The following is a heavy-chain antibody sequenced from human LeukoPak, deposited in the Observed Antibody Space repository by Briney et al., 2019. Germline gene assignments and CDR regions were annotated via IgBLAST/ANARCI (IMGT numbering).Heavy chain of an antibody. Sequence: VKVSCKASGYTFTGYYMHWVRQAPGQGLEWMGWINPNSGGTNYAQKFQGRVTMTRDTSISTAYMELSRLRSDDTAVYYCARLGYCSGGSCYGLFYYYYMDVWGKGTTVTVSS. V-gene: IGHV1-2*02. J-gene: IGHJ6*03. CDR2: INPNSGGT. CDR3: ARLGYCSGGSCYGLFYYYYMDV. CDR1: GYTFTGYY. D-gene: IGHD2-15*01.